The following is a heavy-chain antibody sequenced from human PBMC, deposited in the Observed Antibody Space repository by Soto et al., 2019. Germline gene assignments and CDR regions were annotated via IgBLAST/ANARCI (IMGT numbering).Heavy chain of an antibody. CDR3: ARSKVAEYYFDF. J-gene: IGHJ4*02. V-gene: IGHV1-69*06. D-gene: IGHD5-12*01. Sequence: QVQLVQSGAEVKKPGSSVKVSCKASGDTFSSYAISWVRQAPGQGLEWLGGIIPIFGTTSYAQKIQGRDTVAADKSTSTAYMELSSLTSEDTAVYYCARSKVAEYYFDFWGQGTPVTVSS. CDR2: IIPIFGTT. CDR1: GDTFSSYA.